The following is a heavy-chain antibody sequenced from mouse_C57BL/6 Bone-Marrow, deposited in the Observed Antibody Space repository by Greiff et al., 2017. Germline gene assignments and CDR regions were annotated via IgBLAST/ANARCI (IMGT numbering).Heavy chain of an antibody. D-gene: IGHD3-2*02. V-gene: IGHV5-4*01. J-gene: IGHJ3*01. CDR2: ISDGGSYT. CDR1: GFTFSSYA. CDR3: ARDQAWFAY. Sequence: DVKLVESGGGLVKPGGSLKLSCAASGFTFSSYAMSWVRQTPEKRLAWVATISDGGSYTYYPDNVKGRFTISRDNAKNNLYLQMSHLKSEDTAMYYCARDQAWFAYWGQGTLVTVSA.